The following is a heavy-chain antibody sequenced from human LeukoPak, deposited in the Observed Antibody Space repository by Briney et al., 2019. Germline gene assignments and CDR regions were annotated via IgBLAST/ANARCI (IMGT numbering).Heavy chain of an antibody. J-gene: IGHJ4*02. Sequence: GGSLRLYCAVPGFTFSDYYMIWLRQAPGKGLEWVSYISSSSSYTNYADSVKGRFTISRDNAKNSLYLQINSLRAEDTAVYYCARDISTYGSGSSQFDYWGQGTLVTVSS. D-gene: IGHD3-10*01. CDR2: ISSSSSYT. CDR3: ARDISTYGSGSSQFDY. CDR1: GFTFSDYY. V-gene: IGHV3-11*06.